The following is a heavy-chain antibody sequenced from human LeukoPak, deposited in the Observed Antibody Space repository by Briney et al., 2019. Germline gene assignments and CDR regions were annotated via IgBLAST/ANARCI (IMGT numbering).Heavy chain of an antibody. V-gene: IGHV3-48*03. CDR2: ISSRGSSI. J-gene: IGHJ4*02. Sequence: PGGSLRHSCPASGFTFSSYEMNWVRQAPGKGLAGVSYISSRGSSIYYADPVKGRFTISRDNAKNSLYLQMNSLRAEDTAVYYCARENRYCTGGSCYYQWDYWGQGTLVTVSS. CDR1: GFTFSSYE. D-gene: IGHD2-15*01. CDR3: ARENRYCTGGSCYYQWDY.